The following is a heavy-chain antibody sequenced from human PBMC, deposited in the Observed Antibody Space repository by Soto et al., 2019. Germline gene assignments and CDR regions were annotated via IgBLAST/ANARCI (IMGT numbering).Heavy chain of an antibody. CDR2: IYYSGST. CDR1: GGSISSSSYY. V-gene: IGHV4-39*01. CDR3: ARRSPMYDSSGYYYETFDY. J-gene: IGHJ4*02. Sequence: PSETLSLTCTVSGGSISSSSYYWGWIRQPPGKGLEWIGSIYYSGSTYYNPSLKSRVTISVDTSKNQFSLKLSSVTAADTAVYYCARRSPMYDSSGYYYETFDYWGQGTLVTVSS. D-gene: IGHD3-22*01.